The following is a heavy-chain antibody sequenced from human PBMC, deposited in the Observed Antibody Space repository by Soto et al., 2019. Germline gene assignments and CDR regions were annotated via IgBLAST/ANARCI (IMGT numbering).Heavy chain of an antibody. CDR1: GFSFSSYG. Sequence: AGGSLRLSCAASGFSFSSYGMSWVRQAPGKGLVWVSRIRSDGSSAYYADSVKGRFTISRDNAKNTLYLQMNSLRAEDTAMYYCVRDHNSLFDYWGQGTLVTVSS. CDR3: VRDHNSLFDY. V-gene: IGHV3-74*01. CDR2: IRSDGSSA. D-gene: IGHD1-1*01. J-gene: IGHJ4*02.